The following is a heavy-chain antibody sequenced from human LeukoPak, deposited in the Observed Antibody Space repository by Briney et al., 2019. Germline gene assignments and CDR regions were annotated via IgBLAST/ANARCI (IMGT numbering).Heavy chain of an antibody. CDR1: GGSISDHY. J-gene: IGHJ3*02. CDR2: IYYSGTT. Sequence: PSETLSLTCTVSGGSISDHYWSWIRRAPGKGLEWIGSIYYSGTTKYNPSVKSRVTMSMDTSKRQFSLKMNSVTAADTAVYYCARHHFWSGYYSEEEEAMYAYDIWGQGTRVTVSS. CDR3: ARHHFWSGYYSEEEEAMYAYDI. D-gene: IGHD3-3*01. V-gene: IGHV4-59*08.